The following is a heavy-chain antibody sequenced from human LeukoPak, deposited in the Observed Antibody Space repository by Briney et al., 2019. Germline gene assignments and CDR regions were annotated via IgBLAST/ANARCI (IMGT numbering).Heavy chain of an antibody. CDR2: IYTSGST. CDR1: GGSISSGSYH. J-gene: IGHJ3*02. Sequence: SETLSLTCTVSGGSISSGSYHWSWIRQPAGKGLEWIGRIYTSGSTYYSPSLESRVTISVDTSKNQFSLKLSSVTAADTAVYYCARHTPHYYDSSGDAFDIWGQGTMVTVSS. CDR3: ARHTPHYYDSSGDAFDI. D-gene: IGHD3-22*01. V-gene: IGHV4-61*02.